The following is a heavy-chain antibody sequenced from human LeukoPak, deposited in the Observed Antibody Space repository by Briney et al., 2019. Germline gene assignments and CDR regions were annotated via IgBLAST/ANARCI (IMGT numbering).Heavy chain of an antibody. D-gene: IGHD6-19*01. V-gene: IGHV1-46*01. Sequence: GASVKVSCKASGYTFTSYYMHWVRQAPGQGLEWMGIINPSGGSTSYAQKFQGRVTMTRDTSISTAYMELSRLRSDDTAVYYCAYIAVAGTWGVAFDIWGQGTMVTVSS. J-gene: IGHJ3*02. CDR2: INPSGGST. CDR3: AYIAVAGTWGVAFDI. CDR1: GYTFTSYY.